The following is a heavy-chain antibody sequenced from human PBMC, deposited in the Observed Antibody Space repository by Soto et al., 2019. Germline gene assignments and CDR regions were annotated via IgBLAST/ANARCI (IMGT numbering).Heavy chain of an antibody. D-gene: IGHD4-17*01. V-gene: IGHV1-8*01. CDR3: ARGRSPVYGDYGFNY. Sequence: QVQLVQSGAEVKKPGASVKVSCKASGYTFTTYDINWVRQATGQGLEWMGWMNPNSANTGYAQKFQGRVTMTRNTSISTAYMELSSLKSADTAVYYCARGRSPVYGDYGFNYWGQGTLVTVSS. CDR1: GYTFTTYD. J-gene: IGHJ4*02. CDR2: MNPNSANT.